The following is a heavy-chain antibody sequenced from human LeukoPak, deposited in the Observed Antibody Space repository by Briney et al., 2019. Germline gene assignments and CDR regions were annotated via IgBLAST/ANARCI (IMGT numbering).Heavy chain of an antibody. CDR3: ARGGSAY. J-gene: IGHJ4*02. Sequence: GGSLRLSCAASGFTFSNYWMSWVRQAPGKGLEWVANIKQDGSEKYYVDSVRGRFTISRDNAQNSLYLQMNSLRAEDTAVYYCARGGSAYWGQGTLVTVSS. CDR1: GFTFSNYW. CDR2: IKQDGSEK. V-gene: IGHV3-7*01. D-gene: IGHD3-10*01.